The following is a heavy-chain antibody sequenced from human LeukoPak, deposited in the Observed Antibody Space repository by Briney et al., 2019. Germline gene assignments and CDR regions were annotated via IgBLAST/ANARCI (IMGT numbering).Heavy chain of an antibody. J-gene: IGHJ4*02. CDR1: GFTFRNYG. CDR3: VRERTNYYDSSGYY. D-gene: IGHD3-22*01. V-gene: IGHV3-33*01. Sequence: PGRSLRLSCAASGFTFRNYGMHWVRQAPGKGLEWVAVIWYDGSEKYYVDSVKGRFTISRDNVKESLYLQMNSLRAEDTAVYYCVRERTNYYDSSGYYWGQGTLVTVSS. CDR2: IWYDGSEK.